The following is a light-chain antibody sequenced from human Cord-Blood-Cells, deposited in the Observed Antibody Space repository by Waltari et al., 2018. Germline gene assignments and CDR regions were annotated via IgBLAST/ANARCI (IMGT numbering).Light chain of an antibody. J-gene: IGKJ1*01. Sequence: IVLTQPPATLPLSPGERSTLSGRASQSVSSYLAWYQQKPGQAPSLLVYDAYNRATGIPARFSGSGSGRDFTLTISSLGPEDFSVYYCQQRSNWPPTFGQGTKVEIK. V-gene: IGKV3-11*02. CDR3: QQRSNWPPT. CDR2: DAY. CDR1: QSVSSY.